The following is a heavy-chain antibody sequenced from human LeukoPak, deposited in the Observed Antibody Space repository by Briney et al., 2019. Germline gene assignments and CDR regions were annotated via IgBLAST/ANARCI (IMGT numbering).Heavy chain of an antibody. J-gene: IGHJ6*03. CDR3: ARQSTDYYYYYYMDV. Sequence: PSETLSLTFAVYGGSFSGYYWSWIRQPPGKGLEWIGEINHSGSTNYNPSLKSRVTISVDTSKNQFSLKLSSVTAADTAVYYCARQSTDYYYYYYMDVWGKGTTVTVSS. CDR2: INHSGST. CDR1: GGSFSGYY. V-gene: IGHV4-34*01.